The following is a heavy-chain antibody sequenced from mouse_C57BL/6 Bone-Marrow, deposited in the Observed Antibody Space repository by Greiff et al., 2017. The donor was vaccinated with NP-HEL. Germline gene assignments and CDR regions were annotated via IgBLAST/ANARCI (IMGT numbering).Heavy chain of an antibody. J-gene: IGHJ1*03. CDR3: ARDYAYWYFDV. Sequence: QVQLQQSGPGLVQPSQSLSITCTVSGFSLTSYGVHWVRQSPGKGLEWLGVIWSGGSTDYNAAFISRLSISKDNSKSQVFFKMNSLQADDTAIYYCARDYAYWYFDVWGTGTTVTVSS. D-gene: IGHD1-1*02. CDR2: IWSGGST. V-gene: IGHV2-2*01. CDR1: GFSLTSYG.